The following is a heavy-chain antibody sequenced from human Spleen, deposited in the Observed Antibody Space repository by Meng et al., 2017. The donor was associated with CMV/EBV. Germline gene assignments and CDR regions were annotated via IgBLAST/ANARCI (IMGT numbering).Heavy chain of an antibody. CDR1: GGSISSSSYY. V-gene: IGHV4-39*01. J-gene: IGHJ4*02. CDR3: ARRYDDFPIGGEFDY. Sequence: GSLRLSCTVSGGSISSSSYYWGWIRQPPGKGLEWIGSIYYSGSTYYNPSLKSRVTISVDTSKNQFSLKLSSVTAADTAVYYCARRYDDFPIGGEFDYWGQGTLVTVSS. D-gene: IGHD3-16*01. CDR2: IYYSGST.